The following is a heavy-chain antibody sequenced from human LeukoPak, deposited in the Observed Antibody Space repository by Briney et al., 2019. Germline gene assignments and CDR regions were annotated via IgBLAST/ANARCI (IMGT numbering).Heavy chain of an antibody. CDR2: INPSGGST. CDR1: GYTFTSYY. J-gene: IGHJ4*02. V-gene: IGHV1-46*01. D-gene: IGHD1-26*01. CDR3: ARINIVGATLDY. Sequence: ASVKVSSKASGYTFTSYYMHWVRQAPGQGLEWMGIINPSGGSTSYAQKFQGRVTMTRDTSTSTVYMELSSLRSEDTAVYYCARINIVGATLDYWGQGTLVTVSS.